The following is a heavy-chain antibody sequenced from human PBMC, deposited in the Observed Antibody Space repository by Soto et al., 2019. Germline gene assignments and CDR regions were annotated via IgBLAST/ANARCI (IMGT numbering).Heavy chain of an antibody. V-gene: IGHV4-34*01. D-gene: IGHD3-10*01. Sequence: QVQLQQWGAGLLKPSETLSLTCAVYGGSFSGYYWSWIRQPPGKGLEWIGEINHSGSTNYNPSLKSRVTIPVDTSKNQFSLKLSSVTAADTAVYYCARVFGSFHLFDYWGQGTLVTVSS. CDR1: GGSFSGYY. CDR2: INHSGST. CDR3: ARVFGSFHLFDY. J-gene: IGHJ4*02.